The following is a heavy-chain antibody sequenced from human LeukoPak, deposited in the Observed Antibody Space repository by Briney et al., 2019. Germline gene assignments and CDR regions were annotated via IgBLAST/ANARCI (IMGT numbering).Heavy chain of an antibody. V-gene: IGHV3-30*04. CDR1: GFTFSSYA. Sequence: GRSLRLSCAASGFTFSSYAMHWVRQAPGKGLEWVAVISYDGSNKYYADSVKGRFTISRDNSKNTLYLQMSSLRAEDTAVYYCAKVQAAVTGCVGYWGQGTLVTVSS. CDR2: ISYDGSNK. D-gene: IGHD6-19*01. J-gene: IGHJ4*02. CDR3: AKVQAAVTGCVGY.